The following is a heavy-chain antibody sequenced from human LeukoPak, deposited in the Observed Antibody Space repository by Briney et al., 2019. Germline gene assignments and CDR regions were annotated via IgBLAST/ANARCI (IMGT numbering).Heavy chain of an antibody. CDR1: GYTFTGYY. V-gene: IGHV1-2*02. J-gene: IGHJ4*02. Sequence: ASVKVSCKASGYTFTGYYMHWVRQAPGQGLEWMGWINPNSGGTNYAQKFQGRVTMTRDTSISTAYMELSRLRSDDTAVYYCARDLYDILTGYYYRGDYWGQGTLVTVSP. CDR3: ARDLYDILTGYYYRGDY. D-gene: IGHD3-9*01. CDR2: INPNSGGT.